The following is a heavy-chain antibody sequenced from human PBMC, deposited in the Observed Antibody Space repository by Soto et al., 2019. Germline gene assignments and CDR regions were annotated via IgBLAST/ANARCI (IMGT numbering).Heavy chain of an antibody. D-gene: IGHD4-17*01. V-gene: IGHV3-7*01. J-gene: IGHJ4*02. CDR1: GFTFTNFW. CDR2: INEDGSEK. CDR3: AGDTVTTNY. Sequence: GGSLRLSCAASGFTFTNFWMSRIRHSPGKGLEWVANINEDGSEKYYVDSVKGRFTIARDNAKNSLYLQMNSLRAEDTAVYYCAGDTVTTNYWGQGTPVTVSS.